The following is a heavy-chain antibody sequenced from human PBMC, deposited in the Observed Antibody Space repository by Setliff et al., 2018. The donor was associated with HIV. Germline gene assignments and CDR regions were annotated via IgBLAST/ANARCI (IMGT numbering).Heavy chain of an antibody. J-gene: IGHJ3*01. V-gene: IGHV4-4*09. Sequence: SETLSLTCTVSGDSIIDSYWSWVRQPPGKGLEWIGYIHSTGRTNYSPSLKSRVATSVDTSKNHFSLRLRSVTAADTAVYYCARLSVVIHDTFDVWGHGTMVTVSS. D-gene: IGHD3-22*01. CDR1: GDSIIDSY. CDR2: IHSTGRT. CDR3: ARLSVVIHDTFDV.